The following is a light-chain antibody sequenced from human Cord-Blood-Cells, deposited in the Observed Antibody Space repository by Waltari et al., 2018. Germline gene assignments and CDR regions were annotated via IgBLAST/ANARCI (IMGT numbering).Light chain of an antibody. CDR2: AAF. J-gene: IGKJ5*01. Sequence: DIQMTQSPSSLSPSLGDRVTVTCRASQGIRNYLAWFQQKPGKASKSLIYAAFSMQSGDPAKFSGSGSGTDFSLTNSSLQPEDIETYDCHQYYRYPITFGKVTRLEI. CDR1: QGIRNY. V-gene: IGKV1-16*02. CDR3: HQYYRYPIT.